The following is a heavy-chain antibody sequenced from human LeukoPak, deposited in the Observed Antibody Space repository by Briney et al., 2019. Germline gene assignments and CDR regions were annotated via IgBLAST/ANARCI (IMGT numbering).Heavy chain of an antibody. CDR3: ARGIYDSDFDY. CDR1: GGSFSGYY. Sequence: PSETLSLTCAVYGGSFSGYYWSWIRQPPGKGLEWIGEINHSGSTNYNPSLKSRVTISVDTSKNQFSLKLSSVTAADTAVYYCARGIYDSDFDYRGQGTLVTVSS. CDR2: INHSGST. V-gene: IGHV4-34*01. D-gene: IGHD3-22*01. J-gene: IGHJ4*02.